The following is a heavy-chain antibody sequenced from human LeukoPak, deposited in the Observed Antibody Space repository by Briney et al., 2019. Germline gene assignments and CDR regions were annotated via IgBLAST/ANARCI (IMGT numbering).Heavy chain of an antibody. CDR3: ARDLSYSGSSIYNP. CDR1: GFTLSNYA. J-gene: IGHJ5*02. D-gene: IGHD1-26*01. Sequence: GGSLRLSCVASGFTLSNYAMSWVRQAPGKGLEWVSSLGISGGYTWYAGSVKGRFTISRDSSKNTLYLQMNSLRAEDTAVYYCARDLSYSGSSIYNPWGQGTLVTVSS. V-gene: IGHV3-23*01. CDR2: LGISGGYT.